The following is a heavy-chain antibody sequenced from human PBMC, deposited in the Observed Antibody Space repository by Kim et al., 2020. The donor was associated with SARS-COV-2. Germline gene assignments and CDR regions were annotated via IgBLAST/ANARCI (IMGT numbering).Heavy chain of an antibody. CDR2: DGSNN. Sequence: DGSNNYDADPVKGQFTISRANSESTLALQVNSLRAEDTAVYYCANAEAYDYWGQGTLVTVSS. CDR3: ANAEAYDY. V-gene: IGHV3-30*02. J-gene: IGHJ4*02.